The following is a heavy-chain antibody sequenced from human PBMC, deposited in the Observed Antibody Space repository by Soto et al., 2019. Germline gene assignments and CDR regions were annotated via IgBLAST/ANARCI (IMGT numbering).Heavy chain of an antibody. Sequence: SETLSLTCAVYGGSFSGYYWSWIRQPPGKGLEWIGEINHSGSTNYNPSLKSRVTISVDTSKNQFSLKLSSVTAADTAVYYCARWDGKLLWFGEFINNWFDPWGQGALVTVSS. D-gene: IGHD3-10*01. CDR1: GGSFSGYY. J-gene: IGHJ5*02. CDR3: ARWDGKLLWFGEFINNWFDP. V-gene: IGHV4-34*01. CDR2: INHSGST.